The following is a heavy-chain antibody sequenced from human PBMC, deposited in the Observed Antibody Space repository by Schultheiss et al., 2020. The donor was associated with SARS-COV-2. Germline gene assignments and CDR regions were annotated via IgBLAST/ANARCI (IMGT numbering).Heavy chain of an antibody. D-gene: IGHD3-10*01. CDR2: IYSGGST. CDR3: AKDWRGYYYYGMDV. Sequence: GGSLRLSCAASGFTVSSNYMSWVRQAPGKGLEWVSVIYSGGSTYYADSVKGRFTISRDNSKNTLYLQMNSLRAEDTAVYYCAKDWRGYYYYGMDVWGQGTTVTVSS. V-gene: IGHV3-53*01. J-gene: IGHJ6*02. CDR1: GFTVSSNY.